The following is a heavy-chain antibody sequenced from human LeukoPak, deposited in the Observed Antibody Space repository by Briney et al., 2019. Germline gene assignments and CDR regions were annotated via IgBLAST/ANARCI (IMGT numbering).Heavy chain of an antibody. CDR1: GCTFSSYA. CDR3: AKDVRLRSHDY. CDR2: ISGSGGST. Sequence: GGALRLSCAASGCTFSSYAMSWVRQAPGKGLEWVSAISGSGGSTYYADSVKGRFTISRDNSKNTLYLQMNSLRAEDTAVYYCAKDVRLRSHDYWGQGTLVTVSS. D-gene: IGHD5-12*01. J-gene: IGHJ4*02. V-gene: IGHV3-23*01.